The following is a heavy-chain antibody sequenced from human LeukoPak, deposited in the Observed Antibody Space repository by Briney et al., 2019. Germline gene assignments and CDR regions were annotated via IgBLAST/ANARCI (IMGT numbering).Heavy chain of an antibody. CDR3: ARDPTYYDRSGYDY. Sequence: GGSLRLSCAASQFTFSSHWMRWFRQAPGKGLDWVANINQDGSEKYYVDSVKGRFTISRDNTKSSLFLQMNTLRPEDTAVYYCARDPTYYDRSGYDYWGQGTVVTVSS. CDR1: QFTFSSHW. D-gene: IGHD3-22*01. J-gene: IGHJ4*02. V-gene: IGHV3-7*01. CDR2: INQDGSEK.